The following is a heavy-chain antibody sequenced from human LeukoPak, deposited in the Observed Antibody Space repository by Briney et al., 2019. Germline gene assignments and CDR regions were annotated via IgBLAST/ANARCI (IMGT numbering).Heavy chain of an antibody. V-gene: IGHV1-69*02. D-gene: IGHD1-26*01. Sequence: ASVTVSCKASGGTFSSYTISWVRQAPGQGLEWMGRIIPILCIANYAQKFQGRVTITADKSTSTAYMELSSLRSEDTAVYYCARKGGSGSYLDAFDIWGQGTMVTVSS. J-gene: IGHJ3*02. CDR2: IIPILCIA. CDR1: GGTFSSYT. CDR3: ARKGGSGSYLDAFDI.